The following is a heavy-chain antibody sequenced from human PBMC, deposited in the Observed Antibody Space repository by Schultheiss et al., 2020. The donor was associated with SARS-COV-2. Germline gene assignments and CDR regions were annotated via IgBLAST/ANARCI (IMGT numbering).Heavy chain of an antibody. Sequence: SETLSLTCAVYGGSFSGYYWSWIRQPPGKGLEWIGSVYYSGTSYFNPSLKSRVTTSVDTTKNQFSLKLSSVTAADTAVYYCARAWLYGMDVWGQGTTVTVSS. D-gene: IGHD3-9*01. CDR2: VYYSGTS. CDR1: GGSFSGYY. V-gene: IGHV4-34*01. CDR3: ARAWLYGMDV. J-gene: IGHJ6*02.